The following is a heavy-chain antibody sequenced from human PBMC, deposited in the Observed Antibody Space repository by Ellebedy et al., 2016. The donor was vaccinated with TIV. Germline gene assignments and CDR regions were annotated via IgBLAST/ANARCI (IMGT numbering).Heavy chain of an antibody. V-gene: IGHV3-7*01. CDR2: INQDGSEE. CDR1: GFTFSSYW. CDR3: ATDGSYGDYRSPTHAFVM. J-gene: IGHJ3*02. D-gene: IGHD3-16*01. Sequence: GGSLRLSCAASGFTFSSYWMTWVRQAPGKGLEWVANINQDGSEEYYVDSLKGRFTISRDNAKNSLYLQMNGLRAEDTAVYYCATDGSYGDYRSPTHAFVMWGRGTVVTVSS.